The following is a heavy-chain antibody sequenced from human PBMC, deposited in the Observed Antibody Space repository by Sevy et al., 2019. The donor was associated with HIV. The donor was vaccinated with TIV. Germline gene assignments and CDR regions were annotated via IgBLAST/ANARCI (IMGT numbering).Heavy chain of an antibody. CDR3: TRALATTDTPEYYFDY. CDR1: GFTFGDYA. V-gene: IGHV3-49*03. CDR2: IRRNSHEPYGGTT. J-gene: IGHJ4*02. Sequence: GGSLRLSCTSSGFTFGDYAMSWFRQAPGKGLEWVAFIRRNSHEPYGGTTEYAASVKGRFTISRDDSKSIAYLQMNSLKTEDTAVYYCTRALATTDTPEYYFDYWGQGILVTVSS. D-gene: IGHD5-12*01.